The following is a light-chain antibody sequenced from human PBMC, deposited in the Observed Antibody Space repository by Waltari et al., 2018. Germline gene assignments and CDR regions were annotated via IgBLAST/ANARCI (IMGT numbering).Light chain of an antibody. CDR3: AAWDDSLSGRV. CDR1: RSNIGSNY. CDR2: RNN. V-gene: IGLV1-47*01. J-gene: IGLJ3*02. Sequence: QSVLTQPPSASGTPGQGVTISCSGTRSNIGSNYLSWYQQLPGTAPKLLIDRNNQRPSGVPDRFSGSKSGTSASLAISGLRSEDEADYYCAAWDDSLSGRVFGGGTKVTVL.